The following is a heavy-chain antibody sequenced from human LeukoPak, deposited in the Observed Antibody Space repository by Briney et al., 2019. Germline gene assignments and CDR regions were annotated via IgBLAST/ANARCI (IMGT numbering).Heavy chain of an antibody. V-gene: IGHV4-59*01. CDR2: IYYIGTT. CDR1: GVPITSYF. D-gene: IGHD3-10*01. CDR3: AREGYGSGSSHFMDV. Sequence: PSETLSLTCTVSGVPITSYFWTWIRQAPGKGLEWIGYIYYIGTTNYNPSLKSRATMSVDMSKNQFSRKLTSVTAADTAVYYCAREGYGSGSSHFMDVWGTGTTVTVSS. J-gene: IGHJ6*03.